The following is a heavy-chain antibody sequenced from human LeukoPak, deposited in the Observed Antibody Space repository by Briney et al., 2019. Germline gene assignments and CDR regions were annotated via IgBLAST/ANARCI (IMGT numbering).Heavy chain of an antibody. V-gene: IGHV3-7*01. CDR1: GFTFSSYW. CDR2: IKQDGSEK. CDR3: AREAQKRNGMDV. J-gene: IGHJ6*02. Sequence: GGSLRLSCAASGFTFSSYWMTWVRQAPGKGLVWGANIKQDGSEKYYVDSVKGRFTISRDDAKNSLYLQMNSLRAEDMAVYYCAREAQKRNGMDVWGQGTTVTVSS.